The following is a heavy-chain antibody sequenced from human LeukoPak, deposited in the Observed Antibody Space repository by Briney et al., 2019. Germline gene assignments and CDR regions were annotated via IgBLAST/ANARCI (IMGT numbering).Heavy chain of an antibody. D-gene: IGHD1-7*01. CDR3: ARGKRTTHSNYFDY. Sequence: ASVKVSCKASGYTFTGYYMHWVRRAPGQGLEWMGWINPNSGGTNYAQKFQGRVTMTRDTSISTAYMELSSLRSEDTAVYYCARGKRTTHSNYFDYWGQGTLVTVSS. V-gene: IGHV1-2*02. CDR1: GYTFTGYY. CDR2: INPNSGGT. J-gene: IGHJ4*02.